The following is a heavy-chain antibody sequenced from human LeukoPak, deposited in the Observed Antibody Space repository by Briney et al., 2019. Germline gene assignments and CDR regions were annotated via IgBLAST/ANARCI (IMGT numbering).Heavy chain of an antibody. CDR3: ARVGYCSGGSCPYGMDV. Sequence: GASVKVSCKASGYTFTSYYMHWVRQAPGQGLEWMGIINPSGGSTNYAQKFQGRVTITRDTSTSTVYMELSSLRSEDTAGYYCARVGYCSGGSCPYGMDVWGQGTTVTVSS. D-gene: IGHD2-15*01. CDR2: INPSGGST. J-gene: IGHJ6*02. CDR1: GYTFTSYY. V-gene: IGHV1-46*01.